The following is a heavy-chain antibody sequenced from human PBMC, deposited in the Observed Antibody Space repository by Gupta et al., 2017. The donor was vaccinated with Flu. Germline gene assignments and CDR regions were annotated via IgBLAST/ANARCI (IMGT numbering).Heavy chain of an antibody. CDR1: GGSISRYY. D-gene: IGHD3-22*01. CDR3: ARSPSDYYDSSGYYPATWCDP. J-gene: IGHJ5*02. CDR2: IYYSGST. V-gene: IGHV4-59*01. Sequence: QVQLQESGPGLVKPSETLSLTCTVSGGSISRYYWSWIRQPPGKGLEWIGYIYYSGSTNYNPSLKSRVTISVDTSKNQFSLKLSSVTAADTAVYYCARSPSDYYDSSGYYPATWCDPWGQGTRVTVSS.